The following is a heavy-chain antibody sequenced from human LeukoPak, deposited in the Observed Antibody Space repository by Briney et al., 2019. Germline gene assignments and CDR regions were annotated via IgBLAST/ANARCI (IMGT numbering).Heavy chain of an antibody. V-gene: IGHV1-18*01. J-gene: IGHJ5*02. CDR2: ISAYNGNT. Sequence: GASVKVSCKASGYTFTTYGTNWVRQAPGQGLEWMGWISAYNGNTNYAQRFQGRVTMTTDTSTSTAYMELRSLRSDDTAVYYCARDMSGSYSTRFDPWGQGTLVTVSS. D-gene: IGHD1-26*01. CDR1: GYTFTTYG. CDR3: ARDMSGSYSTRFDP.